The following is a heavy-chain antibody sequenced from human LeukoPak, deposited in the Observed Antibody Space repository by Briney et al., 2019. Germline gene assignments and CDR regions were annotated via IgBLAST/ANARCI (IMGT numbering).Heavy chain of an antibody. V-gene: IGHV3-21*01. D-gene: IGHD6-19*01. CDR1: GFTFSSYS. J-gene: IGHJ3*02. CDR3: ARDKASYSSGWFLDAFDI. Sequence: GGSLRLSCAASGFTFSSYSMNWVRQAPGKGLEWVSSISSSSSYIYYADSVKGRFTISRDNAKNSLYLQMNSLRAEDTAVYYCARDKASYSSGWFLDAFDIWGQGTMVTVSS. CDR2: ISSSSSYI.